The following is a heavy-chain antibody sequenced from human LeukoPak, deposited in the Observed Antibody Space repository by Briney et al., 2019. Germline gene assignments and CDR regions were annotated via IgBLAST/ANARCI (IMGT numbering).Heavy chain of an antibody. CDR3: ARDPGYYYDSSGGYFDY. J-gene: IGHJ4*02. CDR1: GGSFSGYY. Sequence: SETLSLTCAVYGGSFSGYYWSWIRQPPGKGLEWIGYIYYSGSTNHNPSLKSRVTISVDTSKNQFSLKLSSVAAADTAVYYCARDPGYYYDSSGGYFDYWGQGTLVTVSS. D-gene: IGHD3-22*01. V-gene: IGHV4-59*01. CDR2: IYYSGST.